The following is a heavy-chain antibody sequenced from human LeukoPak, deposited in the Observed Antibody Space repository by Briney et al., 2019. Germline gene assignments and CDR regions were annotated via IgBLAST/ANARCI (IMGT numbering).Heavy chain of an antibody. J-gene: IGHJ4*02. CDR1: GYTFTSYG. V-gene: IGHV1-18*01. D-gene: IGHD6-13*01. CDR3: ARGPLGSSWYKVDH. CDR2: ISAYNGNT. Sequence: ASVKVSCKASGYTFTSYGISWVRQAPGQGLEWMGWISAYNGNTDYAQKLQGRVTMTTDTSTSTAYMELRSLRFDDTAVYYCARGPLGSSWYKVDHWGQGTLVTVSS.